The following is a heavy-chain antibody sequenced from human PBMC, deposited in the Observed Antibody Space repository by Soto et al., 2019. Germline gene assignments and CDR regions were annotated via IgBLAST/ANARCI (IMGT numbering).Heavy chain of an antibody. V-gene: IGHV3-73*01. D-gene: IGHD3-3*01. CDR1: GFTFSGSA. CDR2: IRSKANSYAT. CDR3: TRPIWSGYYLSDCELCYYYMDV. Sequence: GGSLRLSCAASGFTFSGSAMHWVRQASGKGLEWVGRIRSKANSYATAYAASVKGRFTISRDDSKNTAYLQMNSLKTEETAVYYCTRPIWSGYYLSDCELCYYYMDVWGKGTTVTVSS. J-gene: IGHJ6*03.